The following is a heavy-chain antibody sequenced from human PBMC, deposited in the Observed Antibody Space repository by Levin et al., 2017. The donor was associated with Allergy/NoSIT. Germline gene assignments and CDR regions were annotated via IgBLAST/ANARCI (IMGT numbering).Heavy chain of an antibody. V-gene: IGHV1-69*13. CDR2: IIPIFGTA. Sequence: SVKVSCKASGGTFSSYAISWVRQAPGQGLEWMGGIIPIFGTANYAQKFQGRVTITADESTSTAYMELSSLRSEDTAVYYCARTIVATNWFDPWGQGTLVTVSS. D-gene: IGHD5-12*01. CDR3: ARTIVATNWFDP. J-gene: IGHJ5*02. CDR1: GGTFSSYA.